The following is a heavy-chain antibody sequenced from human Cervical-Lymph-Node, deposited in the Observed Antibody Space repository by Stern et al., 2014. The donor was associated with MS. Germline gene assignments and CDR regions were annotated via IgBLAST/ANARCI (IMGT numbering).Heavy chain of an antibody. CDR3: TKGPHKTGFDY. V-gene: IGHV5-51*01. J-gene: IGHJ4*02. Sequence: VQLVQSGAEVKKPGESLKISCKDSGYTFTNDWIGWVRQMPGKGLEWMGIIFPRDSDTRYSPSFQGQVTISADKSISTAYLQWSSLKASDTAMYYCTKGPHKTGFDYWGQGTLVTVSS. CDR2: IFPRDSDT. CDR1: GYTFTNDW.